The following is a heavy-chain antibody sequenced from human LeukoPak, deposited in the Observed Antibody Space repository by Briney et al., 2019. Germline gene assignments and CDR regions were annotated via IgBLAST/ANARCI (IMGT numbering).Heavy chain of an antibody. Sequence: SETLSLTCAVYGGSFSGYYWSWIRQPPGKGLEWIGYIYYSGSTNYNPSLKSRVTISVDTSKNQFSLKLSSVTAADTAVYYCARHSSSWYIPDYWGQGTLVTVSS. V-gene: IGHV4-59*01. J-gene: IGHJ4*02. CDR2: IYYSGST. CDR3: ARHSSSWYIPDY. CDR1: GGSFSGYY. D-gene: IGHD6-13*01.